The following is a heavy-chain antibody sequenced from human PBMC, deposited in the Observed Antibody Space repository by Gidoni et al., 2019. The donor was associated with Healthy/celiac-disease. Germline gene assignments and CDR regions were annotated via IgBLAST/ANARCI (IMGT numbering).Heavy chain of an antibody. J-gene: IGHJ3*02. CDR2: VYYSGST. CDR3: AAYYYGSSGYYDAFDI. D-gene: IGHD3-22*01. V-gene: IGHV4-39*01. Sequence: LQLQESAPGLVKPSETLSLTCTGPGGSTSSSSYYWGWLRQPPGKGVEWIGSVYYSGSTYYNPCIKSRVTIPVDTTKTQFSLKLSSVTAADTAVYYGAAYYYGSSGYYDAFDIWGQGTMVTVSS. CDR1: GGSTSSSSYY.